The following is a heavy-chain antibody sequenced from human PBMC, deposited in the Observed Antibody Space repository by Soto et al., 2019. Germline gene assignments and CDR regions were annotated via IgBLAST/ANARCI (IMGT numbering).Heavy chain of an antibody. V-gene: IGHV3-23*01. CDR2: ITGSGATA. CDR1: RFTLTTYA. CDR3: AKDEEAGGWDIL. J-gene: IGHJ2*01. Sequence: GESLSLSCAASRFTLTTYAITWFPHSPRKGLEWVAAITGSGATAYYAKSVKGRFTISRDKSKNMLALELKRARAEDKVVSYCAKDEEAGGWDILWG. D-gene: IGHD1-26*01.